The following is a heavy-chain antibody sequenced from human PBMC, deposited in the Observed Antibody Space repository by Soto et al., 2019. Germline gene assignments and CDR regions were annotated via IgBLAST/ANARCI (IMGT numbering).Heavy chain of an antibody. CDR3: AKDRGYEILDS. J-gene: IGHJ4*02. CDR1: GFTFNNYW. V-gene: IGHV3-74*01. D-gene: IGHD5-12*01. CDR2: INSDGTST. Sequence: PGGSLRLSCAASGFTFNNYWMHWVRQAPGKGLVWVSRINSDGTSTSYADSVKGRFTISRDTSKNTLYLQMNSLRPEDTAVYFCAKDRGYEILDSWGQGTQVTVSS.